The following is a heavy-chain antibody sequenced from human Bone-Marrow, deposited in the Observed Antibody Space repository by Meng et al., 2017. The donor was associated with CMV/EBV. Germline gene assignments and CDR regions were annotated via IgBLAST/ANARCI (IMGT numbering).Heavy chain of an antibody. Sequence: GGSLRLSCEASGFTFDEFGMSWVRQAPGRGLEWVSGISWNGGTTGYADSVKGRFSISRDNAKNSMYLQINSLSAEDTALYYCARTATRMLRGIIDQWGQGTLVTVSS. CDR3: ARTATRMLRGIIDQ. CDR2: ISWNGGTT. J-gene: IGHJ5*02. V-gene: IGHV3-20*04. D-gene: IGHD3-10*01. CDR1: GFTFDEFG.